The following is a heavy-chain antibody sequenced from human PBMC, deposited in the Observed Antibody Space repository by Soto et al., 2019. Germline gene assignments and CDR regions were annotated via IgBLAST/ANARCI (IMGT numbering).Heavy chain of an antibody. CDR2: ISWNSGSI. D-gene: IGHD3-10*01. V-gene: IGHV3-9*01. CDR1: GFTFDDYA. CDR3: AKGQYPRSGSPLGEFDY. J-gene: IGHJ4*02. Sequence: EVQLVECGGGLVQPGRSLRLSCAASGFTFDDYAMHWVRQAPGKGLEWVSGISWNSGSIGYADSVKGRFTISRDNAKNSLYLQMNSLRAEDTALYYCAKGQYPRSGSPLGEFDYWGQGTLVTVSS.